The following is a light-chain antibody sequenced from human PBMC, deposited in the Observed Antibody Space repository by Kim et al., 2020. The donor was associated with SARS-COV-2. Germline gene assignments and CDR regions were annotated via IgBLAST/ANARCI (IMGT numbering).Light chain of an antibody. CDR1: QSVSSS. V-gene: IGKV3-11*01. Sequence: EIVLTQSPATLSLSPGDRATLSCRASQSVSSSLAWYQQKPGQAPRLVISDASTRATGIPARFSGSGSGTDFTLSISSLEPEDFAVYYCQQRGNWPLTFGPGTKVDIK. CDR2: DAS. J-gene: IGKJ3*01. CDR3: QQRGNWPLT.